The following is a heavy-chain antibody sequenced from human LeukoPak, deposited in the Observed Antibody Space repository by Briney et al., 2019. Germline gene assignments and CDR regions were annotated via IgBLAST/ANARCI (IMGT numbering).Heavy chain of an antibody. V-gene: IGHV4-59*01. Sequence: SETLSLTCTVSGGSISSYYWSWIRQPPGEGLEWIGYIYYSGSTNYNPSLKSRVTISVDTSKNQFSLKLSSVTAADTAVYYCARVDPYSSYYHGMDVWGQGTTVTVSS. CDR2: IYYSGST. J-gene: IGHJ6*02. CDR3: ARVDPYSSYYHGMDV. CDR1: GGSISSYY. D-gene: IGHD6-13*01.